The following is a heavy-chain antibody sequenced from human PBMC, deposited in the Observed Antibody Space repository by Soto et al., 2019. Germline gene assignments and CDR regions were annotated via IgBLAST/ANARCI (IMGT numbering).Heavy chain of an antibody. CDR3: AAYGPNSGDGY. J-gene: IGHJ4*02. Sequence: EVQLVQSGRGLVQPGGSLRLSCVASAFTIYKNDMIWVRQAPGKGLEWVAHIHFDGSAYYADSVKGRFTISKDNSKNTLYFQMNSLRSEDTAVYYCAAYGPNSGDGYWGQGTLVTVSS. V-gene: IGHV3-66*01. CDR2: IHFDGSA. CDR1: AFTIYKND. D-gene: IGHD4-17*01.